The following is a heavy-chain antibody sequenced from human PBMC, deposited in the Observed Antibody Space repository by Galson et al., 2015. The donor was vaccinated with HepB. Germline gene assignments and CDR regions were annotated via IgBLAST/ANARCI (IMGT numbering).Heavy chain of an antibody. D-gene: IGHD2-15*01. CDR3: ARGPIVVVVAANSGLFDY. CDR2: ISSSGSTI. Sequence: SLRLSCAASGFTFSSYEMNWVRQAPGKGLEWVSYISSSGSTIYYADSVKGRFTISRDNAKNSLYLQMNSLRAEDTAVYYCARGPIVVVVAANSGLFDYWGQGTLVTVSS. J-gene: IGHJ4*02. V-gene: IGHV3-48*03. CDR1: GFTFSSYE.